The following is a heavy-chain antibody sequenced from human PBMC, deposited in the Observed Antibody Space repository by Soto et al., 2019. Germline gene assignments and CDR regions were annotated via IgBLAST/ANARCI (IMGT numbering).Heavy chain of an antibody. CDR1: GFTFSSYA. J-gene: IGHJ5*02. V-gene: IGHV3-23*01. D-gene: IGHD2-15*01. CDR3: AKLVVVVAATSDSIWFDP. Sequence: PGGSLRLSCAASGFTFSSYAMSWVRQAPGKGLEWVSAISGSGGSTYYADSVKGRFTISRDNSKNTLYLQMNSLRAEDTAVYYCAKLVVVVAATSDSIWFDPWGQGTLVTVS. CDR2: ISGSGGST.